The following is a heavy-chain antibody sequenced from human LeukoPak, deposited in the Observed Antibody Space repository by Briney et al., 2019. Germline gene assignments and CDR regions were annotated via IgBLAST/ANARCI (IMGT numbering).Heavy chain of an antibody. CDR2: ISAYNGNT. Sequence: ASVKVSCKASGYTFTSYDINWVRQAPGQGLEWMGWISAYNGNTNYAQKLQGRVTMTTDTSTSTAYMELRSLRSDDTAVYYCARVLSDSSGWYAFDIWGQGTMVTVSS. J-gene: IGHJ3*02. CDR3: ARVLSDSSGWYAFDI. D-gene: IGHD6-19*01. V-gene: IGHV1-18*01. CDR1: GYTFTSYD.